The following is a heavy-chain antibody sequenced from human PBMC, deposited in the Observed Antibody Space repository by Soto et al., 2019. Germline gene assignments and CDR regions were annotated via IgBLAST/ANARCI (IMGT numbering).Heavy chain of an antibody. J-gene: IGHJ4*02. D-gene: IGHD1-26*01. CDR2: IYLDDDK. CDR3: ARLYGGSYFDH. V-gene: IGHV2-5*02. Sequence: QITLRESGPTLVKPTETLTLTCTFSGFSLITSQVAVGWIRQHPGKALEGLTLIYLDDDKRYSPSLKSRLTITKHTAKNQVVLTMTNMDPVDPATYYCARLYGGSYFDHWGQGTLVTVSS. CDR1: GFSLITSQVA.